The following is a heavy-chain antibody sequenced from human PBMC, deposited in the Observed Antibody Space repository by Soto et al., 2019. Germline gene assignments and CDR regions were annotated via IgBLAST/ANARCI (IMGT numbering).Heavy chain of an antibody. CDR3: ARDHYDYVWGSYLFYGMDV. Sequence: SETLSLTCTVSGGSISSGGYYWSWIRQHPGKGLEWIGYIYYSGSTYYNPSLKSRVTISVDTSKNQFSLKLSSVTAADTAVYYCARDHYDYVWGSYLFYGMDVWGQGTTVTVS. J-gene: IGHJ6*02. CDR2: IYYSGST. D-gene: IGHD3-16*02. V-gene: IGHV4-31*03. CDR1: GGSISSGGYY.